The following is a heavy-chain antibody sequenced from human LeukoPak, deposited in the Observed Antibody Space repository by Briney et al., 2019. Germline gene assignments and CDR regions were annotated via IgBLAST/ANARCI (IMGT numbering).Heavy chain of an antibody. V-gene: IGHV1-8*01. D-gene: IGHD2-8*02. Sequence: ASVKVSCKASGYTFTSYDINWVRQATGQGLDWMGLMNPNSGNTGYAQKFQGRVTMTRNTSISTAYMELSSLRSEDTAVYYCARSWSWNNWFDPWGQGTLVTVSS. CDR2: MNPNSGNT. J-gene: IGHJ5*02. CDR1: GYTFTSYD. CDR3: ARSWSWNNWFDP.